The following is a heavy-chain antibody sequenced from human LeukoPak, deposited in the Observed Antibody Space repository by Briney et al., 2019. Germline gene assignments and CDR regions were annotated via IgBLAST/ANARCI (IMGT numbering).Heavy chain of an antibody. V-gene: IGHV4-59*01. Sequence: PSETLSLTCAVAGGSISNYYWSWIRQPPGKGLEWIGYIYYSGSTNYNPSLKSRVTISVDTSKNQFSLKLTSVTAADTAVYYCARGDGYKSFGGQGILVTVSS. J-gene: IGHJ4*02. CDR2: IYYSGST. D-gene: IGHD5-24*01. CDR3: ARGDGYKSF. CDR1: GGSISNYY.